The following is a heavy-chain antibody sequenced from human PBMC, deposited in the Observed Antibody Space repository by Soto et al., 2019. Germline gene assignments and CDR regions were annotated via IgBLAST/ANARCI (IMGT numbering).Heavy chain of an antibody. CDR2: LNPNSGNT. V-gene: IGHV1-8*01. J-gene: IGHJ5*02. CDR1: GYTFTSYD. CDR3: ARERGALCSGGSCYGFDP. Sequence: QVQLVQSGAEVKKPGASVKVSCKASGYTFTSYDINWVRQATGQGLEWMGWLNPNSGNTAYAQKFRGRDTMTRNTSRSTAYMELSSLRSEDTAVYYCARERGALCSGGSCYGFDPWGQGTLVTVSS. D-gene: IGHD2-15*01.